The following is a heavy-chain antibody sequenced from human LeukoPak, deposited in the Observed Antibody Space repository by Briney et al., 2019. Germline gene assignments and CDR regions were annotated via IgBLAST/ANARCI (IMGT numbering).Heavy chain of an antibody. CDR3: ARGGIVGAVGGFDY. CDR1: GFTFSSYR. CDR2: ISSSSYI. Sequence: GGSLRLSCAASGFTFSSYRMNWVRQAPGKGLEWVSSISSSSYIYYADSVKGRFTISRDNAKNSLYLQMNSLRAEDTAVYYCARGGIVGAVGGFDYWGQGTLVTVSS. V-gene: IGHV3-21*01. J-gene: IGHJ4*02. D-gene: IGHD1-26*01.